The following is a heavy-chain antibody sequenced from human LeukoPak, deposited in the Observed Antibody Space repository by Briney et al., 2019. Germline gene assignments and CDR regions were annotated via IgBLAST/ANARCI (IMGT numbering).Heavy chain of an antibody. CDR2: IYYSGST. CDR1: GGSIRSYY. J-gene: IGHJ4*02. D-gene: IGHD6-19*01. Sequence: SENLSRTCTVSGGSIRSYYWSWIRQPPGQGLEWIGYIYYSGSTNYNPSLKSRVTISVDTTKNQFSLKLSSVTAADTAVYYCARQAGIAVAGTVDYWGQGTLVTVSS. V-gene: IGHV4-59*08. CDR3: ARQAGIAVAGTVDY.